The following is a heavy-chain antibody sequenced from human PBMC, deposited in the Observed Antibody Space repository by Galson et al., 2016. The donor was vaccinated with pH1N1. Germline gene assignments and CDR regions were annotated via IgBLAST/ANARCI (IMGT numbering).Heavy chain of an antibody. D-gene: IGHD2/OR15-2a*01. CDR1: GYTFTIYG. CDR3: ARALRPVSIPREAFDI. J-gene: IGHJ3*02. CDR2: ISPYSGNT. Sequence: SVKVSCKASGYTFTIYGISWVRQAPGQGLEWMGWISPYSGNTKYAQKVQGRVTMTTEKSTGTSYMELRSLTSDDTAVYFCARALRPVSIPREAFDIWGQGTRVTVSS. V-gene: IGHV1-18*01.